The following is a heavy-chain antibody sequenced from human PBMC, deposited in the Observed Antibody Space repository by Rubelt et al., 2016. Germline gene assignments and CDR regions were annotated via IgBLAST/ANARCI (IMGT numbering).Heavy chain of an antibody. Sequence: QAQLVQSGAVVKKPGASVTVSCKASVYTFTTYGISWVGQAPGLGLEWMGWTSPYNGHTNYAQKLQGRVTMTTETSTSTAYMELRSLRSDDTAVYYCARDRTWLVPGLDAFDIWGQGTMVTVSS. CDR1: VYTFTTYG. CDR2: TSPYNGHT. CDR3: ARDRTWLVPGLDAFDI. V-gene: IGHV1-18*01. J-gene: IGHJ3*02. D-gene: IGHD6-19*01.